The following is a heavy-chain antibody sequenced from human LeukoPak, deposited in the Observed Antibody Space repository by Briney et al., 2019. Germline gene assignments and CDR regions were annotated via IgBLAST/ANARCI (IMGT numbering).Heavy chain of an antibody. J-gene: IGHJ3*02. Sequence: GGSLRLSCAASGFTFSSYSMNWVRQAPGKGLEWVSSISSSSSYIYYADSVKGRFTISRDNAKNSLYLQMNSLRAEDTAVYYCARHSLGVVILNAFDIWGQGTMVTVSS. D-gene: IGHD3-3*01. V-gene: IGHV3-21*01. CDR3: ARHSLGVVILNAFDI. CDR1: GFTFSSYS. CDR2: ISSSSSYI.